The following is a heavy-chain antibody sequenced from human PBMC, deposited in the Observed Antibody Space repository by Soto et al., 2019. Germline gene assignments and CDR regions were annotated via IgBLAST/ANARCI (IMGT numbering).Heavy chain of an antibody. V-gene: IGHV2-5*02. J-gene: IGHJ5*02. D-gene: IGHD5-12*01. CDR3: AHLYAESGYDWRYDP. CDR1: GFSLSTKGVG. Sequence: SGPTLVNPTQTLTLTCNFSGFSLSTKGVGVGWIRQPPGKALEWLGIIYWDDDKRYRPSLNNRLTITKDTSKNQVVLTMTNVDTVDTGTYFCAHLYAESGYDWRYDPWGQGTRVTVSS. CDR2: IYWDDDK.